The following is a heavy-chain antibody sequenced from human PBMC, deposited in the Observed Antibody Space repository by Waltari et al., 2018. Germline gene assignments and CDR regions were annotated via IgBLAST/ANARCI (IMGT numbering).Heavy chain of an antibody. Sequence: EVQLVESGGGLVKPGDSLRLSCVASGFTFANAWINWVRQAPGKGREWVGRLKSKAEGGTTDDAAPVKGRFAISRDDSKDTAYLQMNSLKTEDTAMYFCTTEGGRTWPMYWGQGTLVTVSS. D-gene: IGHD2-2*01. CDR2: LKSKAEGGTT. CDR1: GFTFANAW. J-gene: IGHJ4*02. CDR3: TTEGGRTWPMY. V-gene: IGHV3-15*01.